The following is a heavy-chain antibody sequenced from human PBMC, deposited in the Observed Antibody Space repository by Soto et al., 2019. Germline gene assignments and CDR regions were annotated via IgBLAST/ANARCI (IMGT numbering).Heavy chain of an antibody. Sequence: GGSLRLSCSASGFTFSSYCMHWVRQAPGKGLEWVAVIWYDGSNKYYADSVKGRFTISRDNSKNTLYLQMNSLRAEDTAVYYCARDWYGGNYGVRFDYWGQGTLVTVSS. V-gene: IGHV3-33*01. CDR1: GFTFSSYC. J-gene: IGHJ4*02. D-gene: IGHD4-4*01. CDR3: ARDWYGGNYGVRFDY. CDR2: IWYDGSNK.